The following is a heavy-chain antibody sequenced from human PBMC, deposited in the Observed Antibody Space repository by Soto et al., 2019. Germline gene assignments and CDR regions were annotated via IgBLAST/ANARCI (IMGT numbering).Heavy chain of an antibody. J-gene: IGHJ3*01. D-gene: IGHD3-10*01. V-gene: IGHV3-23*01. CDR3: GGDYGGLEGFDG. Sequence: EVQLLESGGGLVQTGGSLRLSCVASVGSGFTFTDYAMAWFRQAPEKGLEWDSGISGSDYRTYYAYSVKGRFTISRDNSKNTLFLQMNSLRAEDTAIYYCGGDYGGLEGFDGWCQGTMVTVSS. CDR2: ISGSDYRT. CDR1: VGSGFTFTDYA.